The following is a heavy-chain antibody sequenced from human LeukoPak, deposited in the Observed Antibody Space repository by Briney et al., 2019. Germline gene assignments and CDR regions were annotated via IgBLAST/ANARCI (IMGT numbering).Heavy chain of an antibody. Sequence: PSETLSLTCAVYGGSFSGYYWSWIRQPPGKGLEWIGEINHSGSTNYNPSLKSRVTISVDTSKNQFSLKPSSVTAADTAVYYCARGRGADDYWGQGTLVTVSS. CDR1: GGSFSGYY. J-gene: IGHJ4*02. D-gene: IGHD3-10*01. CDR2: INHSGST. V-gene: IGHV4-34*01. CDR3: ARGRGADDY.